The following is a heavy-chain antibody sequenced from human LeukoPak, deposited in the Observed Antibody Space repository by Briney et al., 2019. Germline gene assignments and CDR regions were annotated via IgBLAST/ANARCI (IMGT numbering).Heavy chain of an antibody. Sequence: SETLSLTCAVYGGSFSGYYWSWIRQPPGKGLEWIGEINHSGSTNYNPSLKSRVTISVDTSKNQFSLKLSSVTAADTAVYYCARIVGATLYYYYYGMDVWGQGTTVTVSS. V-gene: IGHV4-34*01. D-gene: IGHD1-26*01. CDR3: ARIVGATLYYYYYGMDV. CDR2: INHSGST. J-gene: IGHJ6*02. CDR1: GGSFSGYY.